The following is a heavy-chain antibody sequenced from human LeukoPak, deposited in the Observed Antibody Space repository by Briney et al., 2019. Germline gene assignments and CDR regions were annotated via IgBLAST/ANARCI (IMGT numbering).Heavy chain of an antibody. Sequence: PGGTLRLSCAASGFTFSSYGMSWVRQAPGKGLEWVSAISGSGGNTYYADSVKGRFTISRDNSKNTLYLQMNSLRAEDTAVYYCASGSYGSGFYYFYYMDVWGKGTTVTVSS. CDR3: ASGSYGSGFYYFYYMDV. V-gene: IGHV3-23*01. D-gene: IGHD3-10*01. CDR1: GFTFSSYG. J-gene: IGHJ6*03. CDR2: ISGSGGNT.